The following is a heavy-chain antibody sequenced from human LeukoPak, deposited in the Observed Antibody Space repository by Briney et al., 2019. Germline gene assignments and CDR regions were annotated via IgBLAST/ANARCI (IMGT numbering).Heavy chain of an antibody. D-gene: IGHD2-2*01. CDR2: ISYDGSNK. Sequence: GRSLRLSCAASGFTFSSYAMHWVRQAPGKGLEWVAVISYDGSNKYYADSVKGRFTISRDNSKNTLYLQMNSLRAEDTAVYYCARMLLGYCSSTSCPFLDYWGQGTLVTVSS. J-gene: IGHJ4*02. CDR1: GFTFSSYA. V-gene: IGHV3-30*04. CDR3: ARMLLGYCSSTSCPFLDY.